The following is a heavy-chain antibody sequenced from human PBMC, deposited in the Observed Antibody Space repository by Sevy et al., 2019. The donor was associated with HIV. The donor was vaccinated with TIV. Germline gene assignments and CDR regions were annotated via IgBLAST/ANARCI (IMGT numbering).Heavy chain of an antibody. CDR1: GFAFYDYS. Sequence: GSLRLSCAASGFAFYDYSMSWIRQAPGKGLEWVATLSFGCGKINYADSVKGRFTISRNNSKNSFYLQMDNLRVEDTALYYCAREGCTRPHDYWGQGTRVTVSS. V-gene: IGHV3-23*01. J-gene: IGHJ4*02. CDR2: LSFGCGKI. D-gene: IGHD2-8*01. CDR3: AREGCTRPHDY.